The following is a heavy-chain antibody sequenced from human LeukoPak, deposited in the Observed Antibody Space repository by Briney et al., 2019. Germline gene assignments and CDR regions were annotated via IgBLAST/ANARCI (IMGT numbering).Heavy chain of an antibody. CDR3: ARGFCSGGSCYPGY. V-gene: IGHV1-2*04. Sequence: ASVKVSCKASGYTFTGYYMHWVRQAPGQGLEWMGWINPNSGGTNYAQKFQGWVTMTRDTSISTAYMELSRLRSDDTAVYYCARGFCSGGSCYPGYWGQGTLVTVSS. J-gene: IGHJ4*02. D-gene: IGHD2-15*01. CDR2: INPNSGGT. CDR1: GYTFTGYY.